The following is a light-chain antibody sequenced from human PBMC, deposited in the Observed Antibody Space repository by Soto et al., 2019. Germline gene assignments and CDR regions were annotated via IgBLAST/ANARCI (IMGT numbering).Light chain of an antibody. J-gene: IGKJ1*01. V-gene: IGKV3-15*01. CDR1: QSVSSN. CDR2: GAS. CDR3: QQYNNWPPWT. Sequence: EIVMTQSTATLSVSPGERDTLSCMASQSVSSNLAWYQQKPGQAPRLLIYGASTRATGIPARFSGSGSGTEFTLTISSLQSEDFAVYYCQQYNNWPPWTFGQGTKVEIK.